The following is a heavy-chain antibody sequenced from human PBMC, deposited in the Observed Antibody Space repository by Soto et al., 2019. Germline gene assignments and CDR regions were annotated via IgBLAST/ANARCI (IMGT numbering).Heavy chain of an antibody. Sequence: QEQVVESGGGVVQPGRSLRLSCAASGFTFSTHAMHWVRQAPGRGLEWVAIISYDGTTKDYADSVKGRFTISSDNSKNAVYLQMNSLRSEDTALYYCARDWRTAGTTGWFDPWGKGTLVTVSS. D-gene: IGHD6-13*01. V-gene: IGHV3-30-3*01. CDR2: ISYDGTTK. CDR3: ARDWRTAGTTGWFDP. J-gene: IGHJ5*02. CDR1: GFTFSTHA.